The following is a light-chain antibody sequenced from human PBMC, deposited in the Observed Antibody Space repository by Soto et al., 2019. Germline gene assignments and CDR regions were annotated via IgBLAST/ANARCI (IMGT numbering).Light chain of an antibody. J-gene: IGLJ2*01. CDR2: EVS. Sequence: QSALTQPASVSGSPGQSITISCTGTSSDVGGYNYVSWYQQHPGKVPKLMIYEVSNRPSGISNRFSGSKSGNTASLTISWLQADDEADYYCSSYTSSTTLIFGGGTKLTVL. CDR1: SSDVGGYNY. CDR3: SSYTSSTTLI. V-gene: IGLV2-14*01.